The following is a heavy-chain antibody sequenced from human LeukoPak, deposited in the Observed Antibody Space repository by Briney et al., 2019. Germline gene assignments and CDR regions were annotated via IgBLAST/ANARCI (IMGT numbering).Heavy chain of an antibody. CDR1: GFTFSSYS. CDR3: ARDPSGYYYTFDY. V-gene: IGHV3-30*04. D-gene: IGHD3-22*01. Sequence: AGSLCLSCAASGFTFSSYSMNWVRQPAGKGLEWVAVISYDGSNKYYPASVKGRFTISRDNFKNPMYLQMNSLRAEDTAVYYCARDPSGYYYTFDYWGQGTLVTVS. CDR2: ISYDGSNK. J-gene: IGHJ4*02.